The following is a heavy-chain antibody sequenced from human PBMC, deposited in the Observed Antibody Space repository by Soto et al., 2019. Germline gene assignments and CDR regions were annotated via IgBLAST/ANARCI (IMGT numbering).Heavy chain of an antibody. CDR1: GFTFSGSA. Sequence: GGSLRLSCAASGFTFSGSAIHWVRQASGKGLEWVGRIRSKANSYATAYAASVKGRFTISRDDSKNTAYLQMNSLKTEDTAVYYCTRHPDPYDFWSGYYHTNLFDYWGQGTLVTVSS. D-gene: IGHD3-3*01. V-gene: IGHV3-73*01. CDR2: IRSKANSYAT. J-gene: IGHJ4*02. CDR3: TRHPDPYDFWSGYYHTNLFDY.